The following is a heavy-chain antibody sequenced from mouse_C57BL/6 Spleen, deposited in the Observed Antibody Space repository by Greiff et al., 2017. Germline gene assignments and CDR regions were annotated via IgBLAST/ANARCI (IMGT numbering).Heavy chain of an antibody. D-gene: IGHD1-1*01. Sequence: EVQLQQSGPVLVKPGASVKMSCKASGYTFTDYYMNWVKQSHGKSLEWIGVLNPYNGGTSYNQKFKGKATLTVDKSSSTAYMELNSLTSDDSAVYYCARSYYGSSYYYYAMDYWGQGTSVTVSS. V-gene: IGHV1-19*01. CDR2: LNPYNGGT. J-gene: IGHJ4*01. CDR1: GYTFTDYY. CDR3: ARSYYGSSYYYYAMDY.